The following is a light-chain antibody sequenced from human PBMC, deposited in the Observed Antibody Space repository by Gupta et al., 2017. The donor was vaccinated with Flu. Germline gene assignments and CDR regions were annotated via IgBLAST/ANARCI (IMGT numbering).Light chain of an antibody. CDR3: HQYDDLPPT. CDR2: DAS. V-gene: IGKV1-33*01. CDR1: QGIKNY. J-gene: IGKJ2*01. Sequence: QMTQSPASLSASIGDRVTITCQASQGIKNYLNWYQQKPGKAPKLLIYDASNLETGVPSKFSGSGSGTHFTFTISRLQPEDAATYFCHQYDDLPPTFGHGTKLQIK.